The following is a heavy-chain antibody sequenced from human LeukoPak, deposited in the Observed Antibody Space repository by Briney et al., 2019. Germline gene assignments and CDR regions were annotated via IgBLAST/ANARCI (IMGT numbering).Heavy chain of an antibody. D-gene: IGHD1-14*01. J-gene: IGHJ4*02. Sequence: PGGSLRLSCAASGFTFSSYWMSWVRQAPGKGLEWVANIKQDGSEKYYVDSVKGRFTISRDNAKNSLYLQMNSLRAEDTAVYYCAREFLPANPIFDYWGQGTLVTVSS. V-gene: IGHV3-7*01. CDR1: GFTFSSYW. CDR2: IKQDGSEK. CDR3: AREFLPANPIFDY.